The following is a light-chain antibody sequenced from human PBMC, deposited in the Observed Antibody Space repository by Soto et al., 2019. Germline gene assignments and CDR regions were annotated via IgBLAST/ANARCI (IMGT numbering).Light chain of an antibody. CDR2: EVT. CDR3: SSYTSIRGV. J-gene: IGLJ3*02. V-gene: IGLV2-14*01. Sequence: QSALTQPASVSGSPGQSITISCTGTSNDVGGYDFVSWYQQLPGKAPKLIIYEVTNRPSGVSNRFSGSKSGNMASLTISGLQAEDEADYYCSSYTSIRGVFGGGTKLTVL. CDR1: SNDVGGYDF.